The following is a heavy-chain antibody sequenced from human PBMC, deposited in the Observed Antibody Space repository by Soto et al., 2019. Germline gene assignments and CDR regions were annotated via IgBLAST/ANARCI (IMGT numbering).Heavy chain of an antibody. CDR1: GFSLSNYW. J-gene: IGHJ3*02. Sequence: ESGGGLVQPGESLRLTGAASGFSLSNYWMTWVRQAPGKGLEWVANIKQDESRKSYLDSVRGRFTIPRDNARNSLYLQMNSLRAEDTALYYCARDVSPGDSTYYLDAFDIWGQGTMVTVSS. CDR3: ARDVSPGDSTYYLDAFDI. V-gene: IGHV3-7*05. D-gene: IGHD3-22*01. CDR2: IKQDESRK.